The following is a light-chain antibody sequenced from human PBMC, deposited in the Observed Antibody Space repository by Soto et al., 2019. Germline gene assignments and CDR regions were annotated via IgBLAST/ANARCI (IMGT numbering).Light chain of an antibody. CDR1: QGISNY. J-gene: IGKJ1*01. CDR3: QEYNSAPWT. CDR2: VAS. Sequence: DIQMTQSPSSLSASVGDRVTITCRASQGISNYLAWYQQKAGEVPKLLIYVASTLQSGVPSRFSGSGSGTDFTLTISSLQPEDVATDYCQEYNSAPWTFGQGTKVEVK. V-gene: IGKV1-27*01.